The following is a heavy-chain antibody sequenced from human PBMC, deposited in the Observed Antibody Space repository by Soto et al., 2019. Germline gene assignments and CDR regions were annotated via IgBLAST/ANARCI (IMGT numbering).Heavy chain of an antibody. CDR3: ARDYYGSGSYRGWFDP. V-gene: IGHV4-34*01. Sequence: SETMSLTCAVYGGYFSGYYWSWIRQNTGKGLEWIGEINHSGSTNYNPSLKSRVTISVDTSKNQFSLKLSSVTAADTAVYYCARDYYGSGSYRGWFDPWGQGTLVTVS. D-gene: IGHD3-10*01. CDR1: GGYFSGYY. J-gene: IGHJ5*02. CDR2: INHSGST.